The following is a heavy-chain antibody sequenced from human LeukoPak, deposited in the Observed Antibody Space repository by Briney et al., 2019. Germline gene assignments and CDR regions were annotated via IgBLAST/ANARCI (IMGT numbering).Heavy chain of an antibody. CDR3: APRDWNDGTASH. D-gene: IGHD1-1*01. CDR1: GFTFSSYG. CDR2: IRYDGSNK. Sequence: GGSLRLSCAASGFTFSSYGMHWVRQAPGKGLEWVSFIRYDGSNKYYADSVKGRFTISRDNSKNTLYLQMNSLRAEDTAVYYCAPRDWNDGTASHWGQGTLVTVSS. J-gene: IGHJ4*02. V-gene: IGHV3-30*02.